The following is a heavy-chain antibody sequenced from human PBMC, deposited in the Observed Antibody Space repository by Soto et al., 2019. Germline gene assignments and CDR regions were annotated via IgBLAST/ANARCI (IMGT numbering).Heavy chain of an antibody. CDR3: ARRLLGIAVADPFGAVADYYGMDV. J-gene: IGHJ6*02. D-gene: IGHD6-19*01. V-gene: IGHV3-7*03. CDR1: GFTFSSYS. Sequence: GGSLRLSCAASGFTFSSYSMNWVRQAPGKGLEWVANIKQDGSEKYYVDSVKGRFTISRDNAKNSLYLQMNSLRAEDTAVYYCARRLLGIAVADPFGAVADYYGMDVWGQGTTVTVSS. CDR2: IKQDGSEK.